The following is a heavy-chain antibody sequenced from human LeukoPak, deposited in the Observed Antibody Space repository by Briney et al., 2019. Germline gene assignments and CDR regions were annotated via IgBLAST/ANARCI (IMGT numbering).Heavy chain of an antibody. CDR2: IYYSGST. V-gene: IGHV4-59*01. CDR3: ARGYGETSTR. Sequence: SETLSLTCTVSGGSISSYYWSWIRQPPGKGLEWIGYIYYSGSTNFNPSLKSRVTISVDTSKNQFSLKLSSVTAADTAVYYCARGYGETSTRWRQGTLVTVSS. D-gene: IGHD4-17*01. CDR1: GGSISSYY. J-gene: IGHJ4*02.